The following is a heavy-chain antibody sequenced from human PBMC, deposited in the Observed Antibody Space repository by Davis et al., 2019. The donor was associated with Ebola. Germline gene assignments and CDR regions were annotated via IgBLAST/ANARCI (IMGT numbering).Heavy chain of an antibody. CDR2: MNPNSGNT. J-gene: IGHJ4*02. CDR1: GYTFTSYD. CDR3: ARRLGVSMDTRHDY. D-gene: IGHD5-18*01. V-gene: IGHV1-8*01. Sequence: ASVKVSCKASGYTFTSYDINWVRQATGQGLEWMGWMNPNSGNTGYAQKFQGRVTMTRNTSISTAYMELSSLTSEDTAVYYCARRLGVSMDTRHDYWAREPWSPSPQ.